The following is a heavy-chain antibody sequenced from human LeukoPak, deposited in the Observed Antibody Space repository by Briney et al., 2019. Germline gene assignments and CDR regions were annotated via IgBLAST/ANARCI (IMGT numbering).Heavy chain of an antibody. D-gene: IGHD2-2*01. Sequence: PSETLSLTCAVYGGSFSGYYWSWIRQPPGKGLEWIGEINHSGSTNYNPSLKSRVTISVDTSKNQFSLKLSSVTAADTAVYYCATTGGDIVVVPAAADYWGQGTLVTVSS. CDR1: GGSFSGYY. J-gene: IGHJ4*02. V-gene: IGHV4-34*01. CDR3: ATTGGDIVVVPAAADY. CDR2: INHSGST.